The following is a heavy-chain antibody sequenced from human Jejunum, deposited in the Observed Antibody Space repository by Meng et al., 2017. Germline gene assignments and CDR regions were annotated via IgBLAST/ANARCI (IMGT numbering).Heavy chain of an antibody. Sequence: QLQLQQSGSGLVKPSQTLSLTCAVSGGSINSDGYTWSWIRQPPGKGVEWIGYIYHTGSPYYNPSLKSRLTISVDRSENQFSLKLSSVTAADTAVYYCARMDSAFHYFDYWGQGTLVTVSS. J-gene: IGHJ4*02. D-gene: IGHD2-2*03. CDR2: IYHTGSP. CDR3: ARMDSAFHYFDY. CDR1: GGSINSDGYT. V-gene: IGHV4-30-2*01.